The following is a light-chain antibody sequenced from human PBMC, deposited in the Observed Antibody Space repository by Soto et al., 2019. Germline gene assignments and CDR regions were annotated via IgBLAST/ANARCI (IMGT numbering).Light chain of an antibody. J-gene: IGKJ2*01. CDR2: AAS. CDR1: QSISSY. CDR3: QQSYSTFMYT. V-gene: IGKV1-39*01. Sequence: DIQMTQSPSSLSASVGDRVTITCRASQSISSYLNWYQQKPGKAPKLLIYAASSLQSGVPSRFSGSGSGTDFTLTISSLQPEDFATYYCQQSYSTFMYTFGQGTKPEIK.